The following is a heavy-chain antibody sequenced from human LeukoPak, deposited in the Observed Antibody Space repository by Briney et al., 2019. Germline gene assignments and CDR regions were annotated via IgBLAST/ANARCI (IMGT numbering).Heavy chain of an antibody. V-gene: IGHV4-31*11. D-gene: IGHD3-22*01. CDR1: GGSISSSNW. CDR3: AFGNDSSGYYSIDY. CDR2: IYYSGST. Sequence: SETLSLTCAVSGGSISSSNWWSWVRQHPGKGLEWIGYIYYSGSTYYNPSLKSRVTISVDTSKNQFSLKLSSVTAADTAVYYCAFGNDSSGYYSIDYWGQGTLVTVSS. J-gene: IGHJ4*02.